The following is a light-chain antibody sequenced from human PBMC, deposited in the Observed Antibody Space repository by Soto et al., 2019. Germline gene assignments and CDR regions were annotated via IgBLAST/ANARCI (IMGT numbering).Light chain of an antibody. Sequence: QSALTQPPSASGSPGQSVTISCTGTSSDVGGYNSVSWYQQHPGKAPKLMIYEVTKRPSGVPDRFSGSKSGNTASLTVSGLQAEDEADYYCSSYAGSPSYVFGTGTKVTVL. V-gene: IGLV2-8*01. CDR1: SSDVGGYNS. J-gene: IGLJ1*01. CDR2: EVT. CDR3: SSYAGSPSYV.